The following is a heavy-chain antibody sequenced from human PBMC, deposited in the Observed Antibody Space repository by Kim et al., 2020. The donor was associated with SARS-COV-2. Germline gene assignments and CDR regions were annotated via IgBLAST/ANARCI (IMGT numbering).Heavy chain of an antibody. D-gene: IGHD1-26*01. CDR2: IDYSGST. CDR1: GDSISSYY. CDR3: AGEDRHGPLEL. Sequence: SETLSLTCAVSGDSISSYYWSWIRQPPGRGLEWIGHIDYSGSTNYNPSLKSRVTISVDTSKHQFSLKLTAVTAADTAVYYCAGEDRHGPLELWGQGTVVTVSA. V-gene: IGHV4-59*01. J-gene: IGHJ4*02.